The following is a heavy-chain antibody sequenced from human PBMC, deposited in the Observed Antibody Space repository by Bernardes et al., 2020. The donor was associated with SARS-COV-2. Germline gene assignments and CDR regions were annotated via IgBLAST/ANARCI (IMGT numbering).Heavy chain of an antibody. Sequence: GFLCCTRAASVFTVSRFALGWVCPAPGQGLEWVSALSVSGGNTFYADSVKGRFTISTYNSNNTLYLQMNSLRAEDTAVYYCAKYLTICTNGVCYAASNYYYYGMDVWGQGTTVTVSS. CDR1: VFTVSRFA. CDR2: LSVSGGNT. CDR3: AKYLTICTNGVCYAASNYYYYGMDV. D-gene: IGHD2-8*01. V-gene: IGHV3-23*01. J-gene: IGHJ6*02.